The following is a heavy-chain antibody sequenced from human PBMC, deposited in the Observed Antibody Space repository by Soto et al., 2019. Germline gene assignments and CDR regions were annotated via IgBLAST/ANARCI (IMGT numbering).Heavy chain of an antibody. D-gene: IGHD3-22*01. J-gene: IGHJ4*02. CDR2: IYYSGST. CDR1: GGSISSGGYY. Sequence: SETLSLTCTVSGGSISSGGYYWSWIRQHPGKGLEWIGYIYYSGSTYYNPSLKSRVTISVDTSKNQFSLKLSSVTAADTAVYYCATREDSSGPILEGYFDYWGQGTLVTVSS. CDR3: ATREDSSGPILEGYFDY. V-gene: IGHV4-31*03.